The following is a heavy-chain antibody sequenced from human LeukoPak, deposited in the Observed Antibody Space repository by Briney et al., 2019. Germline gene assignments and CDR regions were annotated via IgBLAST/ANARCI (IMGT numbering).Heavy chain of an antibody. D-gene: IGHD2-2*01. Sequence: GGSLRLSCAASGFTFGSFGMSWVRQAPGKGLEWVSGIIGSGHYTYQADSVKGRFTISRDNSKSTLYIQMNSLRGDDTAVYYCARDGSWGDYQFYFYMDVWGKGTTVTVSS. CDR3: ARDGSWGDYQFYFYMDV. CDR2: IIGSGHYT. CDR1: GFTFGSFG. V-gene: IGHV3-23*01. J-gene: IGHJ6*03.